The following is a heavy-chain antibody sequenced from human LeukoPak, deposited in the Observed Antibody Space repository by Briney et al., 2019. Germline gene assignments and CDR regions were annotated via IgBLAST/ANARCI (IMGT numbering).Heavy chain of an antibody. CDR1: GYSFTSYW. Sequence: GESLKISCKGSGYSFTSYWIGWVRQMPGKGLEWMGIIYPGDSDTRYSPSFQGQVTISADKSISTAYLQWSSLKASDTAMYYCARLYPSIAAAGTALYWGQGTLVTVSS. CDR2: IYPGDSDT. J-gene: IGHJ4*02. CDR3: ARLYPSIAAAGTALY. D-gene: IGHD6-13*01. V-gene: IGHV5-51*01.